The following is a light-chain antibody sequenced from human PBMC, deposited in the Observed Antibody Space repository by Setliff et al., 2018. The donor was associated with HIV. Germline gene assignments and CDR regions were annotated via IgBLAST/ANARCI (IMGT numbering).Light chain of an antibody. Sequence: YELAQPPSVSVAPGRTASIACGGNNIGSKSVHWYQQKTGQAPVLVMYDDDDRLSRIPERFSGSHSGDTATLIISRVEAGDEADYYCQMWNSSSDDPGVFGTGTKVTVL. V-gene: IGLV3-21*04. CDR3: QMWNSSSDDPGV. J-gene: IGLJ1*01. CDR1: NIGSKS. CDR2: DDD.